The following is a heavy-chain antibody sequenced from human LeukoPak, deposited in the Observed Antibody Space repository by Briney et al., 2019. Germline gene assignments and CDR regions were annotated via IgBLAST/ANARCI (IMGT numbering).Heavy chain of an antibody. V-gene: IGHV4-38-2*02. CDR3: ARVGSSSWSDRNWFDP. CDR2: IYHSGNT. D-gene: IGHD6-13*01. J-gene: IGHJ5*02. Sequence: SETLSLTCTVSGYSISSGYYWGWIRQPPGKGLEWIGSIYHSGNTLYNPSLKSRVTISVDTSKNQFSLKLTSVTAADTAVYYCARVGSSSWSDRNWFDPWGQGTLVTVSS. CDR1: GYSISSGYY.